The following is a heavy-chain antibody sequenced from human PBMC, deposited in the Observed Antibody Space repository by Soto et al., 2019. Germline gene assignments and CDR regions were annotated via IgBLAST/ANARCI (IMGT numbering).Heavy chain of an antibody. D-gene: IGHD3-3*01. Sequence: QVQLQESGPRLVKPSQTVSLTCTVSGDSISSGGHYWTWIRQHPGKGLEWIGFIYYTGTTYYNPSLQSLVSISVDTSNTQFSLELTSVTAADTAVYYCARAGPYDFWSGYPFEYWGQGTLVTVSS. CDR2: IYYTGTT. J-gene: IGHJ4*02. CDR1: GDSISSGGHY. V-gene: IGHV4-31*01. CDR3: ARAGPYDFWSGYPFEY.